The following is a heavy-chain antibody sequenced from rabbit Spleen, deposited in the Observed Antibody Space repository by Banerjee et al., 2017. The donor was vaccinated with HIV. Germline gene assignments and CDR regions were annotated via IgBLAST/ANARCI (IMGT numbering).Heavy chain of an antibody. D-gene: IGHD4-1*01. V-gene: IGHV1S40*01. CDR3: ARDGYSRGWGIVLYYFNL. Sequence: QLLEESGGDLVKPGASLTLTCTASGFDVSSNYVMCWVRQAPGKGLEWIACISAGSTTGTYYASWAKGRFTISKTSSTTVTLQMTSLTAADTAAYFCARDGYSRGWGIVLYYFNLWGQGTLVTVS. J-gene: IGHJ4*01. CDR2: ISAGSTTGT. CDR1: GFDVSSNYV.